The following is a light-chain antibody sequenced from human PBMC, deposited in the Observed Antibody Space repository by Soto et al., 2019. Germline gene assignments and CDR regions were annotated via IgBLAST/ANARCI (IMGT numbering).Light chain of an antibody. CDR3: QSYDSSNQWV. Sequence: NFMLTQPHSVSESPGKTVTISCTGSSGSIASNYVQWYQQRPGSAPTTVIYEDNQRPSGVPDRFSCSIDSSSNSASLTISGLKTEDEADYYCQSYDSSNQWVFGGGTKLTVL. V-gene: IGLV6-57*02. CDR2: EDN. J-gene: IGLJ3*02. CDR1: SGSIASNY.